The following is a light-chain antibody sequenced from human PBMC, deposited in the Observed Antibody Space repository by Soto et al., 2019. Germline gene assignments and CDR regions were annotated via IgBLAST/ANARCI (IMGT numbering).Light chain of an antibody. Sequence: QSVLTQPASGSGSPGQSITISCTGTSSDVGSYNLVSWYQQHPGKAPKLMIYEGSKRPSGVSNRFSGSKSDNTASLTISGLQAEDEADYYCCLDAGSSTYVFGTGTKVTVL. J-gene: IGLJ1*01. CDR1: SSDVGSYNL. V-gene: IGLV2-23*01. CDR2: EGS. CDR3: CLDAGSSTYV.